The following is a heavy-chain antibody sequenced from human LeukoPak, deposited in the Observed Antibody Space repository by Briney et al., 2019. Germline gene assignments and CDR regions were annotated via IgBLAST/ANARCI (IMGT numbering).Heavy chain of an antibody. CDR1: GGTFSSYA. D-gene: IGHD5-18*01. V-gene: IGHV1-69*06. J-gene: IGHJ4*02. Sequence: GASVKVSCKASGGTFSSYAISWVRQAPGQGLEWMGGIIPIFGTANYAQKFQGRVTITADKSTSTAYMELSSLRSEDTAVYYCTTEDVIQLWSVGFDYWGQGTLVTVSS. CDR2: IIPIFGTA. CDR3: TTEDVIQLWSVGFDY.